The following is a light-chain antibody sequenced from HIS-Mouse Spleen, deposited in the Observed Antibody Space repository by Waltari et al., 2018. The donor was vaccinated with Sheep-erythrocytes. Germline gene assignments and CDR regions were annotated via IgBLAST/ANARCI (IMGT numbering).Light chain of an antibody. CDR2: AAS. CDR1: QSISSK. Sequence: DIQMTQSPSSLSASVGDRVTIPCRASQSISSKLNWYQQKPGKAPKLLIYAASSLQSGVPARFSGSGSGTDFTLTISSLQPEDFATYDCQQSYSTPPLTFGGGTKVEIK. V-gene: IGKV1-39*01. J-gene: IGKJ4*01. CDR3: QQSYSTPPLT.